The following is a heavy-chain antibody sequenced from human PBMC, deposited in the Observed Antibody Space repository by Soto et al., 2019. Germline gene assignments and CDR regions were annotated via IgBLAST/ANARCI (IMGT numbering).Heavy chain of an antibody. J-gene: IGHJ6*02. Sequence: SETLSLTCTVSGGSISGYYWSWIRQPPGKGLEWIGYISYSGSTNYNSSLKSRVTISVDTSKNQFSLKLSSVTAADTAVYYCAREGVTPSYYYYYGMDVWGQGTTVTVSS. CDR3: AREGVTPSYYYYYGMDV. CDR2: ISYSGST. V-gene: IGHV4-59*01. CDR1: GGSISGYY. D-gene: IGHD5-18*01.